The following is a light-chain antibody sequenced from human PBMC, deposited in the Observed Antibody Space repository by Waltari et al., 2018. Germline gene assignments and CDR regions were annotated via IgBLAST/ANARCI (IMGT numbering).Light chain of an antibody. CDR3: SSYTSSSTPYV. V-gene: IGLV2-14*03. CDR2: DVS. CDR1: SSDVGGYNY. Sequence: QSALTQPASVSGSPGQSITISCTGTSSDVGGYNYVSWYQHHPGKAPKRMIYDVSNRSSGVSNRFSGSKSGNTASLTISGLQAEDEADYYCSSYTSSSTPYVFGTGTKVTVL. J-gene: IGLJ1*01.